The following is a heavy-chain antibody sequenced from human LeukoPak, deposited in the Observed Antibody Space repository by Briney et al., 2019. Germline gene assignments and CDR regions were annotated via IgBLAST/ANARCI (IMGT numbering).Heavy chain of an antibody. Sequence: SETLSLTCAVYRETLSGYYWNWIRQPPGKGLEWIGEISHSGSTNYNPSLKSRVTISVDTSKNQFSLRLSSLTAADTATYYCARGDPMAGRSIDYWGQGTLVTVSS. CDR1: RETLSGYY. D-gene: IGHD5-24*01. V-gene: IGHV4-34*01. CDR3: ARGDPMAGRSIDY. J-gene: IGHJ4*02. CDR2: ISHSGST.